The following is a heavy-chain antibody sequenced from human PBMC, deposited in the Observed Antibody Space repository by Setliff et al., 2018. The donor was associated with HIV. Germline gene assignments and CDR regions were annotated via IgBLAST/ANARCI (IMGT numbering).Heavy chain of an antibody. D-gene: IGHD6-19*01. Sequence: LRLSCAVSEFTLSSPWMSWVRQAPGKGLEWVANIKEDGSEKYYMDSVKGRFTISRDNANNSLYLQMNSLRDEDTAVYFCTSGWSFWGQGTLVTVSS. J-gene: IGHJ4*02. CDR1: EFTLSSPW. CDR3: TSGWSF. CDR2: IKEDGSEK. V-gene: IGHV3-7*03.